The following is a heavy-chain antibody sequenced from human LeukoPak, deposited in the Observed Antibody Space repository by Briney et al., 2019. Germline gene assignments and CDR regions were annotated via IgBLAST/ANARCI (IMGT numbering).Heavy chain of an antibody. V-gene: IGHV3-11*03. CDR2: IISGSSYT. D-gene: IGHD3-22*01. CDR3: ARMGSGYSLDY. Sequence: GGSLRLSCAASGFTFSDYYMSWIRQAPGKGLEWVSYIISGSSYTKYADSVKGRFTISRDNAKNSLYLQMNSLRAEDTAVYYCARMGSGYSLDYWGQGTLVTVSS. J-gene: IGHJ4*02. CDR1: GFTFSDYY.